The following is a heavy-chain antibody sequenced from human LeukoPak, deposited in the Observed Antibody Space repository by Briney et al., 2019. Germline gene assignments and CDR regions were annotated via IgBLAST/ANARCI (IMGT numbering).Heavy chain of an antibody. CDR1: GYTFTDFY. Sequence: ASVKVSCKASGYTFTDFYMHLLRQAPGQGLEWMGWINPKSGGTRYAQRFQGRVTMTRDTSISTSYMEVSRLIYDDTAVYYCARDNSYIVATISLGLFDYWGQGTLVTVSS. D-gene: IGHD5-12*01. CDR2: INPKSGGT. CDR3: ARDNSYIVATISLGLFDY. J-gene: IGHJ4*02. V-gene: IGHV1-2*02.